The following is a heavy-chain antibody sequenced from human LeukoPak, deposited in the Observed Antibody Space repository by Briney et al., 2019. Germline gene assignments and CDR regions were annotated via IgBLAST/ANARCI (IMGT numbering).Heavy chain of an antibody. V-gene: IGHV4-34*01. CDR3: ARSGTGLLRYYFDY. D-gene: IGHD3-22*01. CDR1: GGSFSGYY. CDR2: INHSGST. Sequence: SETLSLTCAVYGGSFSGYYWSWIRQPPGKGLERIGEINHSGSTNYNPSLKSRVTISIDTSKNQFSLKLSSVTAADTAVYYCARSGTGLLRYYFDYWGQGTLITVSS. J-gene: IGHJ4*02.